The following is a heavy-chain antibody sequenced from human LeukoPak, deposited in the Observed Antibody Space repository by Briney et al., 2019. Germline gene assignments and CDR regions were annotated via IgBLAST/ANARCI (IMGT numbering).Heavy chain of an antibody. CDR2: ISGNGRDI. Sequence: GGSLRLSCAASGFTFSDNYMTWVRQAPGRGLEWLSYISGNGRDIQYADSVKGRFTISRDNAKNLLSLQMNSLRAEDTAVYYCARDPPSGYCSGGSCKYFDYWGHGTLVTVSS. J-gene: IGHJ4*01. CDR3: ARDPPSGYCSGGSCKYFDY. CDR1: GFTFSDNY. V-gene: IGHV3-11*04. D-gene: IGHD2-15*01.